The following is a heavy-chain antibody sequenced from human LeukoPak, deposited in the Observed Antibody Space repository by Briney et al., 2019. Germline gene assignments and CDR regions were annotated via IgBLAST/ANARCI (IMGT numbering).Heavy chain of an antibody. Sequence: GGSLRLSCAASGFTFSSYTKSWVRQAPAKGMERVSAISGSGGSTTYADSVKSRFTISRDSSKNTLYLQRNSLRAEDTAVYYCAKGSARLARGEFDPWGQGTLVTVSS. CDR1: GFTFSSYT. J-gene: IGHJ5*02. V-gene: IGHV3-23*01. CDR3: AKGSARLARGEFDP. CDR2: ISGSGGST. D-gene: IGHD3-10*01.